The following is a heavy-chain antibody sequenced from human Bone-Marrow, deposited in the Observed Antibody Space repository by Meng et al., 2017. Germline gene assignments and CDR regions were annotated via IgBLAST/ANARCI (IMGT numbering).Heavy chain of an antibody. J-gene: IGHJ4*02. CDR3: ARVGYSGSRVTSYYFDY. V-gene: IGHV4-31*01. D-gene: IGHD1-26*01. CDR1: GGSISSGGYY. Sequence: QVQLQESGPGLVQPSQTLSLTCTVSGGSISSGGYYWSWIRQHPGKGLEWIGYIYHSGSTYYNPSLKSLVTISVDTSKNQFSLKLSSVTAADTAVYYCARVGYSGSRVTSYYFDYWGQGTLVTVSS. CDR2: IYHSGST.